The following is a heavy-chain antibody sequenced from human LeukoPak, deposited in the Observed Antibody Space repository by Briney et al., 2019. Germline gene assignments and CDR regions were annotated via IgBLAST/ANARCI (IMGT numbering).Heavy chain of an antibody. Sequence: SVKVSCKASGYTFTGYYMHWVRQAPGQGLEWMGGIIPIFGTANYAQKFQGRVTITADESTSTAYMELSSLRSEDTAVYYCARAVAPTPYYYYYMDVWGKGTTVTISS. CDR1: GYTFTGYY. V-gene: IGHV1-69*13. D-gene: IGHD6-19*01. CDR2: IIPIFGTA. J-gene: IGHJ6*03. CDR3: ARAVAPTPYYYYYMDV.